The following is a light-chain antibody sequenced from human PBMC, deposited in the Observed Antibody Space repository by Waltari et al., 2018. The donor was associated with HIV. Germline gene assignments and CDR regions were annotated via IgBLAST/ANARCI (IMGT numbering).Light chain of an antibody. J-gene: IGLJ3*02. CDR1: NLGSKG. CDR3: QVWDTTTDQWV. V-gene: IGLV3-21*04. Sequence: SYVLPQPPSVSVDPGETARITCGGPNLGSKGVQGYQQKPGQAPVLDIYDDNDRPSGIPERFSGSSSGNTATLTISRVEAGDEADYYCQVWDTTTDQWVFGGGTELAVL. CDR2: DDN.